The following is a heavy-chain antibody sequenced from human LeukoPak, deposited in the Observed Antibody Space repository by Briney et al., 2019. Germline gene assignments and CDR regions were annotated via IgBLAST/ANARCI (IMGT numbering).Heavy chain of an antibody. CDR1: GGTFSSYA. V-gene: IGHV1-69*10. Sequence: ASVKVSCKASGGTFSSYAISWVRQAPGQGLEWMGGIIPILGIANYAQKFQGRVTITADRSTSTAYMELSSLRSEDTAVYYCATGSSGEYYYYYYGMDAWGQGTTVTVSS. J-gene: IGHJ6*02. CDR3: ATGSSGEYYYYYYGMDA. D-gene: IGHD2-15*01. CDR2: IIPILGIA.